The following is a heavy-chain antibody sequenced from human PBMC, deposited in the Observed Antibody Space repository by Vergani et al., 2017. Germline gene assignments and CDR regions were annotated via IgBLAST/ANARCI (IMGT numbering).Heavy chain of an antibody. D-gene: IGHD3-22*01. CDR2: IIPIFGTA. CDR1: GGTFSSYA. V-gene: IGHV1-69*01. CDR3: ARDLGPYDSSGYYEYFQH. J-gene: IGHJ1*01. Sequence: QVQLVQSGAEVKKPGSSVKVSCKASGGTFSSYAISWVRQAPGQGLEWMGGIIPIFGTANYAQKFQGRVTITADESTSTAYMELSSLRSEDTAVYYCARDLGPYDSSGYYEYFQHWGQGTLVTVSS.